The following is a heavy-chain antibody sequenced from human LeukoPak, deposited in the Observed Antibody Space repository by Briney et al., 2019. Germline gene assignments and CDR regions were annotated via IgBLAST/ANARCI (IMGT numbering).Heavy chain of an antibody. CDR3: VKRIAAASMDV. J-gene: IGHJ6*02. CDR2: ISSNGGST. CDR1: GLTVSSNY. Sequence: GGSLRLSCAASGLTVSSNYMSWVRQAPGKGLEYVSAISSNGGSTYYADSVKGRFTISRDNSKNTLYLQMSSLRAEDTAVYYCVKRIAAASMDVWGQGTTVTVSS. V-gene: IGHV3-64D*06. D-gene: IGHD6-13*01.